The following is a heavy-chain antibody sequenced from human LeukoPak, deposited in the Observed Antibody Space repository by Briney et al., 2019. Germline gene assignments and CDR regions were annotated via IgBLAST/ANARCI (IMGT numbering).Heavy chain of an antibody. CDR3: ARETIDAFDI. J-gene: IGHJ3*02. D-gene: IGHD3-3*01. Sequence: GRSLRLSCAATGLTFSSYGMHWVRQAPGKGLDWVAVIWFDGSDKHYADSVKGRFTISRDHSKNTLYLQMTSLRAADTAVYYCARETIDAFDIWGQGTMVTVSS. V-gene: IGHV3-33*01. CDR1: GLTFSSYG. CDR2: IWFDGSDK.